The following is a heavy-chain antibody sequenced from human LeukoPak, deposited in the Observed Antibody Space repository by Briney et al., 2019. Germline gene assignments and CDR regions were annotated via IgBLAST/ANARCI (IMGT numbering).Heavy chain of an antibody. J-gene: IGHJ4*02. D-gene: IGHD3-16*01. CDR1: GGSFSGYY. CDR3: ARDGARGRDN. V-gene: IGHV4-34*01. Sequence: SETLSLTCAVYGGSFSGYYWSWIRQPPGKGLEWIGEINHSGSTNYNPSLKSRVTISVDTSENQFSLKLSSVTAADTAVYYCARDGARGRDNWGQGTLVTVSS. CDR2: INHSGST.